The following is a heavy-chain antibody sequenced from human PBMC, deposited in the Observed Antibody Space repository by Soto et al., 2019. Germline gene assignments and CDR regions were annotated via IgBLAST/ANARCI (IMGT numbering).Heavy chain of an antibody. J-gene: IGHJ4*02. CDR2: IYYSGST. CDR1: GGSVSSGSYY. D-gene: IGHD6-13*01. CDR3: ARGRKEYSSSWYVD. V-gene: IGHV4-61*01. Sequence: PSETLSLTCTVSGGSVSSGSYYWSWIRQPPGKGLEWIGYIYYSGSTNYNPSLKSRVTISVDTSKNQFSLKLSAVTAADTAVYYCARGRKEYSSSWYVDWGQGTLVTVSS.